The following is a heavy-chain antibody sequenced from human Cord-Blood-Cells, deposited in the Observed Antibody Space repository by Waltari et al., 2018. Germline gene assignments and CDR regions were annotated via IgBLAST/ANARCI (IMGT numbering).Heavy chain of an antibody. J-gene: IGHJ6*02. CDR1: GASVSTNSAA. Sequence: QVQLQQSGPGLVKPSQTLPLTCAISGASVSTNSAAWNWIRLYPSQGLEWLGRTYYRSKWYNDYAVSVKSRITINPDTSKNQFSLQLNSVTPEDTAVYYCARVAAAGYYYYYGMDVWGQGTTVTVSS. V-gene: IGHV6-1*01. CDR2: TYYRSKWYN. D-gene: IGHD6-13*01. CDR3: ARVAAAGYYYYYGMDV.